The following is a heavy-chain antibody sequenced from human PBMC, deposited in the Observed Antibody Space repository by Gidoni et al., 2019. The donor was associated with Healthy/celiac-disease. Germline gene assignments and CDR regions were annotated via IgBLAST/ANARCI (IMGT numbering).Heavy chain of an antibody. V-gene: IGHV1-46*03. J-gene: IGHJ4*02. CDR1: GYTFTSYY. D-gene: IGHD3-3*01. CDR2: INPSGGST. CDR3: ARDPTVLRFLEWFPQDFDY. Sequence: QVQLVQSGAEVKKPGASVKVSCKASGYTFTSYYMHWVRQAPGQGLEWMGIINPSGGSTSYAQKFQGRVTMTRDTSTSTVYMELSSLRSEDTAVYYCARDPTVLRFLEWFPQDFDYWGQGTLVTVSS.